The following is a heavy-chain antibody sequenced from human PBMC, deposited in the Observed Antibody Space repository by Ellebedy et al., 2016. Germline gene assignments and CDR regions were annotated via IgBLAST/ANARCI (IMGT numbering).Heavy chain of an antibody. CDR2: ISNRDRT. CDR3: ATFNQYYTYLGV. J-gene: IGHJ6*03. CDR1: GDSISSSSDY. V-gene: IGHV4-39*01. D-gene: IGHD1-14*01. Sequence: SETLSLTCTVSGDSISSSSDYWVWLRQPPGKGLEWIGTISNRDRTDYNPSLKSRVFILVDASKNQFFLKLTSVTAADTAVYYCATFNQYYTYLGVWGKGTTVTVSS.